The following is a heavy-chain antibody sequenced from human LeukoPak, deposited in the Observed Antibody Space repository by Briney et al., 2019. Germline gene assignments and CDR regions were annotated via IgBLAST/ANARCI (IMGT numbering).Heavy chain of an antibody. Sequence: PGGSLRLSCAASGFTFSRYWMSWVRQAPGKGLEWVANIKQDGGEKYYVESVKGRFTISRDNVKNSLYMQMNSLRVEDTAVYYCARARGGYDLDYWGQGTLVTVSS. CDR1: GFTFSRYW. CDR2: IKQDGGEK. J-gene: IGHJ4*02. V-gene: IGHV3-7*01. D-gene: IGHD5-12*01. CDR3: ARARGGYDLDY.